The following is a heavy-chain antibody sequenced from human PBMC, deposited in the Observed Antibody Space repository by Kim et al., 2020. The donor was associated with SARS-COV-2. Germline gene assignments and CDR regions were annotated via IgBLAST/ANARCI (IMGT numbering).Heavy chain of an antibody. CDR2: ILYDGSNQ. Sequence: GGSLRLSCAASGFTFSRHGMHWVRQAPGKGLEWVAVILYDGSNQYYEDSVKGRFTISRDNSKSTLDLEMNSLRAEATAVYYCARGRGPGYCSSTGCYGLIDDGGQGSPVTVFS. V-gene: IGHV3-30-3*01. J-gene: IGHJ4*02. CDR1: GFTFSRHG. CDR3: ARGRGPGYCSSTGCYGLIDD. D-gene: IGHD2-2*03.